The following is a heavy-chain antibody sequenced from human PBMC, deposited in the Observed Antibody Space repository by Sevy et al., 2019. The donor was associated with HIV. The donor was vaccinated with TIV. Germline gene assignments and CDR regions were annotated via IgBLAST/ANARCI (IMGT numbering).Heavy chain of an antibody. CDR1: GFTFSSYE. CDR2: ISNSGTSM. J-gene: IGHJ4*02. CDR3: ARDLPPSATTVAHFDC. Sequence: GGSLRLSCGASGFTFSSYEMNWVRQAPGKGLEWVSYISNSGTSMYYSDSVKGRFTISRDNARNSLYLQMNSLRAEDTAVYYCARDLPPSATTVAHFDCWGQGTLVTVSS. D-gene: IGHD4-17*01. V-gene: IGHV3-48*03.